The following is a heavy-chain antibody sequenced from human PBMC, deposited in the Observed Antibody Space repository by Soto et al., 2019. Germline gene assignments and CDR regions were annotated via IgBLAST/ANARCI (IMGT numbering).Heavy chain of an antibody. D-gene: IGHD6-6*01. V-gene: IGHV2-5*01. CDR1: GFSLSTSGVG. CDR2: IYWSGDE. CDR3: ARGLATLPVFAFDI. J-gene: IGHJ3*02. Sequence: SGPTLVNPTQTLTLTCSFSGFSLSTSGVGVGWIRQSPGKALEWLALIYWSGDEHYRPSLKSRLSIIKDTSKNHVVLIMTDMDPVDTATYHCARGLATLPVFAFDIWGQGTMVTVSS.